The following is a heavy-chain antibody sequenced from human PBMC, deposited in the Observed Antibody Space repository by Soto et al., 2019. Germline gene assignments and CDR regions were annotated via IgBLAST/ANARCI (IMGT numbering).Heavy chain of an antibody. J-gene: IGHJ1*01. CDR2: IHHSGST. CDR3: GRSAYGGTTD. V-gene: IGHV4-4*02. CDR1: GGSITSSNW. D-gene: IGHD4-17*01. Sequence: QVQLQESGPGLVKSAGTLSLTCAVSGGSITSSNWWSWVRQPPGKGLEWIGEIHHSGSTNYNPSLKSSVTLSVDKAKNQCSQKLSSVTAADAALYYGGRSAYGGTTDWGREPVVSV.